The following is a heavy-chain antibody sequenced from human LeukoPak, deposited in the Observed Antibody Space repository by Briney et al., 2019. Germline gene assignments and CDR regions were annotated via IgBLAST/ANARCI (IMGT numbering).Heavy chain of an antibody. V-gene: IGHV4-39*01. Sequence: SETLSLTCTVSRGSTSSNNYYWGWIRQYPGKGLQCIGSFSYNGNTYYNPSLKSRGAISVDTSKNQFSLKMSSVTAADTAVYYCARHRPLVVAATLGDFDNWGQGTLVTVSS. D-gene: IGHD2-15*01. CDR3: ARHRPLVVAATLGDFDN. J-gene: IGHJ4*02. CDR2: FSYNGNT. CDR1: RGSTSSNNYY.